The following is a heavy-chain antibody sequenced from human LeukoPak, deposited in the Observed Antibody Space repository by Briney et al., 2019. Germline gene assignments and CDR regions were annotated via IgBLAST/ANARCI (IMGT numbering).Heavy chain of an antibody. D-gene: IGHD4-17*01. J-gene: IGHJ5*02. CDR3: AKDLGDYGSWFDP. CDR2: IRYDGSNK. V-gene: IGHV3-30*02. Sequence: GGSLRLSCAASGFTFSSYGMHWVRQAPGKGLEWVAFIRYDGSNKYYADSVKGRFTISRDNSKNTLYLQMNSLRAEDTAVYYCAKDLGDYGSWFDPWGQGTLVTVSS. CDR1: GFTFSSYG.